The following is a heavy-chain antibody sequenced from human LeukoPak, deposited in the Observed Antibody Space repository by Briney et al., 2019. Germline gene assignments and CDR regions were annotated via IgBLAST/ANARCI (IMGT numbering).Heavy chain of an antibody. J-gene: IGHJ4*02. V-gene: IGHV4-59*01. CDR1: GGSISSDY. CDR3: ARGFYSPHY. CDR2: IYYSGRT. D-gene: IGHD4-11*01. Sequence: SETLSLTCTVSGGSISSDYWSWIRQLPGKGLEWIGYIYYSGRTYYNPSLKSRITISVDTSKNQFSLKLSSVTAADTAVYYCARGFYSPHYWGQGTLVSVSS.